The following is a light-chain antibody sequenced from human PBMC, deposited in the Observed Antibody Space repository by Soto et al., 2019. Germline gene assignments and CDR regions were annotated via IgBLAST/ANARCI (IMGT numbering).Light chain of an antibody. CDR3: QQYGNSPLN. V-gene: IGKV3-20*01. CDR2: GIS. Sequence: EIVLTHSPATLSLSPCDRATLSCRSSQSVRSDYFAWYQQKPGQAPRVIIFGISTRATAIPDRFSGSGSGTDFTLTISRLEPDDFALYYCQQYGNSPLNFGGGTKVDIK. J-gene: IGKJ4*01. CDR1: QSVRSDY.